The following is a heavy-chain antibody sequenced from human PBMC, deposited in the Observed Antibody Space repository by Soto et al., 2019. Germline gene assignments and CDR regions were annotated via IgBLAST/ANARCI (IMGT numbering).Heavy chain of an antibody. CDR3: ARDRLPGTGYSVFWGAGSRWFDP. D-gene: IGHD3-3*01. V-gene: IGHV1-18*04. CDR1: GYSFSSYG. CDR2: ISGYNGDT. J-gene: IGHJ5*02. Sequence: QIQLVQSGGEVRQPGASVRLSCKTSGYSFSSYGINWLRQAPGQGLEWMGWISGYNGDTNIAQNFQGKLTMSTDPLTTTAYMDLASLKSDDTAVYFCARDRLPGTGYSVFWGAGSRWFDPWGQGTLVAVSS.